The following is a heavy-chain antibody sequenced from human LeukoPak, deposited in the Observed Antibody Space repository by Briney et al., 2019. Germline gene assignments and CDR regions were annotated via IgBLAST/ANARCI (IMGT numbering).Heavy chain of an antibody. J-gene: IGHJ4*02. V-gene: IGHV1-69*04. CDR3: AREDRITIFGVVTPSDY. CDR1: GGTFSSYA. CDR2: IIPILGIA. Sequence: ASVKVSCKASGGTFSSYAISWVRQAPGQGLEWMGRIIPILGIANYAQKFQGRVTITADKSTSTAYMELSSLRSDDTAVYYCAREDRITIFGVVTPSDYWGQGTLVTVSS. D-gene: IGHD3-3*01.